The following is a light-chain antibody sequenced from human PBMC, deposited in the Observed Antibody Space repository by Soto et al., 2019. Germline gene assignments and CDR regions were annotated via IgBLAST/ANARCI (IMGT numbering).Light chain of an antibody. CDR3: QQSYSTPPT. Sequence: DIQMTQSPSSLSASVGDRVTITCRASQSISSYLNWYQQTPGKAPKLLIYAASSLQSGVPSRFSGSGSGTDFTLTISSLQPEDFANYYCQQSYSTPPTFGQGTKLEIK. CDR2: AAS. CDR1: QSISSY. J-gene: IGKJ2*01. V-gene: IGKV1-39*01.